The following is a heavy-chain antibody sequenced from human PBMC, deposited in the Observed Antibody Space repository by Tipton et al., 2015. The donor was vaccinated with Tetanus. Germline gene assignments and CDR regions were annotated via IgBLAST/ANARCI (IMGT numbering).Heavy chain of an antibody. D-gene: IGHD3-3*01. CDR2: VSSSGYST. CDR3: AKGYYDFWSGYPPRGLDP. V-gene: IGHV3-23*01. J-gene: IGHJ5*02. CDR1: GGSINSYY. Sequence: LSLTCTVSGGSINSYYWNWVRQAPGKGLEWVSTVSSSGYSTYYADSVKGRFTISRDNSNNTLYLQMNSLRAEDSAVYYCAKGYYDFWSGYPPRGLDPWGQGTLVTVSS.